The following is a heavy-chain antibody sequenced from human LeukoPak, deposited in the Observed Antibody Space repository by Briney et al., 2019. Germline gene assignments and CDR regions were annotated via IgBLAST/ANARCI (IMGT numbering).Heavy chain of an antibody. J-gene: IGHJ3*02. CDR1: GGTFSSYA. Sequence: ASVKVSCKASGGTFSSYAISWVRQAPGQGLEWMGGIIPIFGTANYAQKFQGRVTITADESTSTAYMELSGLRSEDTAVYYCARDSRYPTVAFDIWGQGTMVTVSS. V-gene: IGHV1-69*13. D-gene: IGHD3-9*01. CDR3: ARDSRYPTVAFDI. CDR2: IIPIFGTA.